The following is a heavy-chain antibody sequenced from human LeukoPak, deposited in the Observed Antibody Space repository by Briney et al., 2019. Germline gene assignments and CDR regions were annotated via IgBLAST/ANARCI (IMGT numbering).Heavy chain of an antibody. V-gene: IGHV3-23*01. CDR3: AKYDPVIPYYYYYMDV. CDR2: ISGSGGST. D-gene: IGHD1-1*01. Sequence: GGSLRLSCAASGFTFSSYAMSWVRQAPGKGLEWVSAISGSGGSTYYADSVKGRFTISRDNSKNTLYLQMNSLRAEDTAVYYCAKYDPVIPYYYYYMDVWGKGTTVTVSS. CDR1: GFTFSSYA. J-gene: IGHJ6*03.